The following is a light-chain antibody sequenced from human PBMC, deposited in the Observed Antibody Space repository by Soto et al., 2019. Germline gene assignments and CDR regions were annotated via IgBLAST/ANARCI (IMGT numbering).Light chain of an antibody. CDR1: SSDVGAYNF. Sequence: QSVLTQPASVSGSPGQSITISCTGTSSDVGAYNFVSWHQQHPGKAPKLMIYNVYDRPSGISYRFSGSKSGNTASLTISELQGEDEADYYCSAYTVSRTYVFGTGTKLTVL. V-gene: IGLV2-14*03. J-gene: IGLJ1*01. CDR2: NVY. CDR3: SAYTVSRTYV.